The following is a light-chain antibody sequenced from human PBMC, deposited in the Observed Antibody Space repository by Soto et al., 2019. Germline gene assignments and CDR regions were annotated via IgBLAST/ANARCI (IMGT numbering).Light chain of an antibody. CDR3: AAWDGSLNGWL. Sequence: QSVLTQAPSASGTPGQRVTISCSGSSSNIGSNTVSWYQQVPGTAPKLLIYSNDQRPSGVPDRFSGSKSGTSASLAIGGLQSEDEADYYCAAWDGSLNGWLFGGGTKVTVL. J-gene: IGLJ2*01. CDR2: SND. V-gene: IGLV1-44*01. CDR1: SSNIGSNT.